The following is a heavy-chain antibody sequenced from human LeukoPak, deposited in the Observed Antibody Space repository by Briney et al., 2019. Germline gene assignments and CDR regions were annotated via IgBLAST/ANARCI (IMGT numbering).Heavy chain of an antibody. J-gene: IGHJ4*02. Sequence: ASVKVSCKASGGTFSSYAISWVRQAPGQGREWMGGIIPIFGTANYAQKFQGRVTITADESTSTAYMELSSLRSEDTAVHYCARGYYGSGSYGGFDYWGQGTLVTVSS. CDR3: ARGYYGSGSYGGFDY. D-gene: IGHD3-10*01. V-gene: IGHV1-69*13. CDR1: GGTFSSYA. CDR2: IIPIFGTA.